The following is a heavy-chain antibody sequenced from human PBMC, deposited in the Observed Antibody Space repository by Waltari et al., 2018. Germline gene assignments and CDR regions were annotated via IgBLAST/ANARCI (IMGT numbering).Heavy chain of an antibody. CDR3: ARQGSSSKNWFDP. J-gene: IGHJ5*02. V-gene: IGHV4-39*01. CDR1: GGSISSSSYY. D-gene: IGHD6-13*01. Sequence: QLQLQESGPGLVKPSETLSLTCPVSGGSISSSSYYWGGLPQPPGKGLEGIGSIYYSGSTYYNPSLKSRVTISVDTSKNQFSLKLSSVTAADTAVYYCARQGSSSKNWFDPWGQGTLVTVSS. CDR2: IYYSGST.